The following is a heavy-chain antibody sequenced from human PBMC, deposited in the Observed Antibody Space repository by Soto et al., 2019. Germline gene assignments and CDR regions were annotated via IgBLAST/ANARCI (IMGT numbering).Heavy chain of an antibody. Sequence: ASVKVSCKVSGYTLTELFMHWVRQAPGKGLEWMGWISAYNGNTNYAQKLQGRVTMTTDTSTSTAYMELRSLRSDDTAVYYCARDGGENNWNDNWGQGTLVTVSS. CDR3: ARDGGENNWNDN. V-gene: IGHV1-18*01. CDR1: GYTLTELF. CDR2: ISAYNGNT. J-gene: IGHJ5*02. D-gene: IGHD3-16*01.